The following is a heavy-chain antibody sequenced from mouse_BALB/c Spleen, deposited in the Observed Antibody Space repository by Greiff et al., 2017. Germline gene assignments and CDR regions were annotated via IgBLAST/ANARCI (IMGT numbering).Heavy chain of an antibody. Sequence: EVKLLESGGDLVKPGGSLKLSCAASGFTFSSYGMSWVRQTPDKRLEWVATISSGCSYTYYPDSVKVRFTISRDNAKNTLYLQMSSLKSEDTAMYYCARPNYYGSRTSYFDYWGQGTTLTVSS. CDR3: ARPNYYGSRTSYFDY. CDR2: ISSGCSYT. V-gene: IGHV5-6*01. D-gene: IGHD1-1*01. J-gene: IGHJ2*01. CDR1: GFTFSSYG.